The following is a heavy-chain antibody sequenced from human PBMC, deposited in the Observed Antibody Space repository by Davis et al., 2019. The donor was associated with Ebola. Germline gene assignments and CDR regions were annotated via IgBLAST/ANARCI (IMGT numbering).Heavy chain of an antibody. CDR2: VYHSGPT. J-gene: IGHJ6*03. V-gene: IGHV4-38-2*01. CDR3: ARVTTSYYDSSAYNPYYYYYMDV. D-gene: IGHD3-22*01. Sequence: PAGSLRLSCAVSGYSISSGYFWGWTRQSPGTGLEWIVRVYHSGPTYYNPSLKSRVTISVDTSKNQFSLKLSSVTAADTAVYYCARVTTSYYDSSAYNPYYYYYMDVWGKGTTVTVSS. CDR1: GYSISSGYF.